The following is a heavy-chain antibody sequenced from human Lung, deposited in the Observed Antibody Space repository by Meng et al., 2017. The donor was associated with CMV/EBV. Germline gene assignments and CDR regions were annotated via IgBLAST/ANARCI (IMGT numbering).Heavy chain of an antibody. D-gene: IGHD3-22*01. V-gene: IGHV3-74*01. CDR3: ARDHYYDSSGLGY. Sequence: GESLKISCSASGFTFSSYWMHWVRQAPGKGLVWVSRINSDGSSTSYADSVKGRFTISRDNAKNTLYLQMNSLRAEDTAVYYCARDHYYDSSGLGYWGQGTLVTVSS. CDR2: INSDGSST. CDR1: GFTFSSYW. J-gene: IGHJ4*02.